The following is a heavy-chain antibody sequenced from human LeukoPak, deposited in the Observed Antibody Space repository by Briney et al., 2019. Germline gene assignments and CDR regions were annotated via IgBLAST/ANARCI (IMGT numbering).Heavy chain of an antibody. J-gene: IGHJ4*02. Sequence: GGSLRLSCAASGFTFSSYEMNWVRQAPGKGLEWVSYIFSSGSTIYYADSVKGRFTISRDNAKNSLYLQMNSLRAEDTAVYYCARARGIDLESRGLDYWGQGTLVTVSS. V-gene: IGHV3-48*03. CDR1: GFTFSSYE. D-gene: IGHD3-10*01. CDR3: ARARGIDLESRGLDY. CDR2: IFSSGSTI.